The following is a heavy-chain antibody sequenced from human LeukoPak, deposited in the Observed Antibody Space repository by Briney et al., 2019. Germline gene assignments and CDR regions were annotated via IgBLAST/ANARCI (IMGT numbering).Heavy chain of an antibody. J-gene: IGHJ4*02. CDR1: GYTFTNYG. D-gene: IGHD4-17*01. Sequence: GASVKVSCKASGYTFTNYGISWVRQAPGQGLEWMGWMSALNGKTNYQHKFQGRVTMTTETAKKTEYMELRSVRGDDTAMYYCARDSALLNNGDWYGGSDYWGQGTLVTVSS. CDR2: MSALNGKT. V-gene: IGHV1-18*01. CDR3: ARDSALLNNGDWYGGSDY.